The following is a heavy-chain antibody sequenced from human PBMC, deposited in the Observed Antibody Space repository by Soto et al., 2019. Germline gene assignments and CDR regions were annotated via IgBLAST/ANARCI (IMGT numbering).Heavy chain of an antibody. Sequence: SGGSLRLSCAASGFTLSGYAMDWVRQAPWKGLEYVSGISSNGVGTYYANSVQGRFTISRDNSKNTVYLQMGSLRPEDMAVYYCARRARPDFYYMDVWGKGTTVTVSS. CDR3: ARRARPDFYYMDV. J-gene: IGHJ6*03. CDR1: GFTLSGYA. V-gene: IGHV3-64*01. CDR2: ISSNGVGT. D-gene: IGHD6-6*01.